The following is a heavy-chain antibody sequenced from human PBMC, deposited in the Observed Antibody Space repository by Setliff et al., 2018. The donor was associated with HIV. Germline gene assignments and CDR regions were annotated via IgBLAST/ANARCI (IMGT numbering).Heavy chain of an antibody. J-gene: IGHJ6*03. D-gene: IGHD3-10*01. V-gene: IGHV1-69*13. CDR2: VIPIFDKT. CDR3: ARDRPHQHYFELYSFYYMEL. Sequence: SVMVSCKSSGGTFSNYAFSWVRQAPAQGLEWMGGVIPIFDKTTYAQKFQGRVTITADEATNTVSMELSNLRSDDTAVYYCARDRPHQHYFELYSFYYMELWGKGTTVTVSS. CDR1: GGTFSNYA.